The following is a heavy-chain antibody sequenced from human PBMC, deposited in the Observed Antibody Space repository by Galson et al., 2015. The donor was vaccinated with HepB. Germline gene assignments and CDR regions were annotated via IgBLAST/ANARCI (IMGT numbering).Heavy chain of an antibody. V-gene: IGHV3-9*01. CDR2: ISWNSGSI. D-gene: IGHD4-17*01. CDR3: AKGQTADYVLWYFDL. CDR1: GFTFDDYA. Sequence: SLRLSCAASGFTFDDYAMHWVRQAPGKGLEWVSGISWNSGSIGYADSVKGRFTISRDNAKNSLYLQMNSLRAEDTALYYCAKGQTADYVLWYFDLWGRGTLVTVSS. J-gene: IGHJ2*01.